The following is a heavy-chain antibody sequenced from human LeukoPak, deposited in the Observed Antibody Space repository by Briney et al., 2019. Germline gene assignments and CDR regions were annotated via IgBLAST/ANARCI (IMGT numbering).Heavy chain of an antibody. CDR3: ARDPTITMVRGVIPVDY. V-gene: IGHV1-18*01. CDR1: GYTFTSYG. J-gene: IGHJ4*02. Sequence: ASVKVSCKASGYTFTSYGISWVRQAPGQGLEWMGWISAYNGNTNYAQKLQGRVTMTTDTSTSTAYMELRSLRSDDPAVYYCARDPTITMVRGVIPVDYWGQGTLVTVSS. CDR2: ISAYNGNT. D-gene: IGHD3-10*01.